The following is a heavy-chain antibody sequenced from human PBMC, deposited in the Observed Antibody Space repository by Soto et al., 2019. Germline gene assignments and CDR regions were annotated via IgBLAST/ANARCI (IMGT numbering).Heavy chain of an antibody. CDR3: AKDQHYYGSGSDY. D-gene: IGHD3-10*01. Sequence: QVQLVESGGGVVQPGRSLRLSCAASGFTFSSYGMHWVRQAPGKGLEWVAVISYDGSNKYYADSVKGRFTISRDNSNNTLYLQMNSLRAEDTAVYYCAKDQHYYGSGSDYWGQGTLVTVSS. CDR2: ISYDGSNK. CDR1: GFTFSSYG. J-gene: IGHJ4*02. V-gene: IGHV3-30*18.